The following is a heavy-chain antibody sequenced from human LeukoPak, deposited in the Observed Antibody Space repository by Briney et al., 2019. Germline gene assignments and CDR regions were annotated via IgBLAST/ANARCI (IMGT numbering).Heavy chain of an antibody. Sequence: GGSLRLSCAASGVTFSSFALSWVRQAPGKGLEWVSAISGRGSSTYYADSVKGRFTISRDNSKNTLYLQMNSLRAEDTAVYFCAKDPTQWLRNNWFDPWGQGTLVTVSS. CDR1: GVTFSSFA. V-gene: IGHV3-23*01. D-gene: IGHD6-19*01. CDR2: ISGRGSST. CDR3: AKDPTQWLRNNWFDP. J-gene: IGHJ5*02.